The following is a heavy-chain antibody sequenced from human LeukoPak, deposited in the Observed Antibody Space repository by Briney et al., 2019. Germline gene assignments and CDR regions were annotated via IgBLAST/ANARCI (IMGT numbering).Heavy chain of an antibody. J-gene: IGHJ5*02. V-gene: IGHV3-66*01. CDR1: GFTVSSNY. D-gene: IGHD2-2*01. Sequence: TGGSLRLSCEASGFTVSSNYISWVRQAPGRGLEWVSVIYVGGSTFYADSLKGRFTISRDSSKNTVYLQMNSLRAEDTAVYYCARDHCSSTSCSNPWGQGTLVTVSS. CDR2: IYVGGST. CDR3: ARDHCSSTSCSNP.